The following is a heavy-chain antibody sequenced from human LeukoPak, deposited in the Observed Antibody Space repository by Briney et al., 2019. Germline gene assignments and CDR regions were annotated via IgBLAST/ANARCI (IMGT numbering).Heavy chain of an antibody. CDR3: ARVPYSRTYYFDY. CDR1: GFTFSDYY. J-gene: IGHJ4*02. Sequence: GGSLRLSCAASGFTFSDYYMSWIRQAPGKGLEWVSYISSSSSYTNYADSVKGRFTISRDNAKNSLYLQMNSLRAEDTAVYYCARVPYSRTYYFDYWGQGTLVTVSS. CDR2: ISSSSSYT. V-gene: IGHV3-11*05. D-gene: IGHD6-13*01.